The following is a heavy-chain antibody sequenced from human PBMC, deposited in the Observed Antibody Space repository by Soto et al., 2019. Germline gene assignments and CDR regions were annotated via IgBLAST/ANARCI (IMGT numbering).Heavy chain of an antibody. CDR2: MNPNSGNT. J-gene: IGHJ6*02. D-gene: IGHD3-10*01. CDR1: GYTFTSYD. Sequence: QVQLVQSGAEVKKPGASVKVSCKASGYTFTSYDINWVRQATGQGLEWMGWMNPNSGNTGYTQKFQGRVTMTRNTSISTAYMELSSLRSEDTAVYYCARGGIRVYYGSGGSSNHILHYYYYGMDVWGQGTTVTVSS. V-gene: IGHV1-8*01. CDR3: ARGGIRVYYGSGGSSNHILHYYYYGMDV.